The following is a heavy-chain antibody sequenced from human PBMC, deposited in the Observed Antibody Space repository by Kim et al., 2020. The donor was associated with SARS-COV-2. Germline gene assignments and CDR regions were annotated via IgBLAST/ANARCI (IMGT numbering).Heavy chain of an antibody. CDR1: GFTFSSYG. CDR3: AKDLDYCSGGSCYGYYY. V-gene: IGHV3-30*18. J-gene: IGHJ6*01. D-gene: IGHD2-15*01. CDR2: ISYDGSNK. Sequence: GGSLRLSCAASGFTFSSYGMHWVRQAPGKGLEWVAVISYDGSNKYYADSVKGRFTISRDNSKNTLYLQMNSLRADDTAVYYCAKDLDYCSGGSCYGYYY.